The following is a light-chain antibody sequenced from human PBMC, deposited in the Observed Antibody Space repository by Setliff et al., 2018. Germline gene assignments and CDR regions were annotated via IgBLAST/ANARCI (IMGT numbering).Light chain of an antibody. CDR1: SSDVGGYNY. Sequence: QSVLAQPASVSGSPGQSITISCTGTSSDVGGYNYVSWYQQHPGKAPKLMIYEVSNRPSGVSNRFSGSKSGNTASLTISGLQAEDEADYYCSSYAGSNTGVFGGGTKVTVL. CDR2: EVS. CDR3: SSYAGSNTGV. J-gene: IGLJ3*02. V-gene: IGLV2-14*01.